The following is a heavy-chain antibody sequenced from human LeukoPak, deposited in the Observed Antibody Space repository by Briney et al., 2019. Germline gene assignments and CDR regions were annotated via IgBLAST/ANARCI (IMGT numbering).Heavy chain of an antibody. Sequence: ASVKVSCKASGYTFTSYGISWVRQAPGQGLEWMGWISTYNGNANYAQKLQGRVTMTTDTSTSTAYMELRSLRSDDTAVYYCARGPDYDYWSGHSQRPNYYMDVWGKGTTVTVSS. J-gene: IGHJ6*03. V-gene: IGHV1-18*01. CDR1: GYTFTSYG. CDR2: ISTYNGNA. D-gene: IGHD3-3*01. CDR3: ARGPDYDYWSGHSQRPNYYMDV.